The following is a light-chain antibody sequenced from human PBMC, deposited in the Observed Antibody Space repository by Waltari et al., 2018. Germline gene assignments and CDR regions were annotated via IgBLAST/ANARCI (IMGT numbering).Light chain of an antibody. CDR1: SRDVGGQQY. J-gene: IGLJ1*01. V-gene: IGLV2-11*01. CDR2: DVS. CDR3: GSFAGSYTYV. Sequence: HSALTQPRSVSGSPGQSVTISCPGTSRDVGGQQYVSWFQPHPGKVPKLLIYDVSERPSDVTDRFSGSKSANTAALTISGLQTEDEADYYCGSFAGSYTYVFGTGTRVTVL.